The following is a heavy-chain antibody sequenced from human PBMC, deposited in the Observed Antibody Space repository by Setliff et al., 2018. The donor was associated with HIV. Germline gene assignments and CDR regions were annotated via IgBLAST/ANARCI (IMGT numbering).Heavy chain of an antibody. V-gene: IGHV3-9*01. Sequence: GGSLRLSCSPSGFTFDDYGLHWIRQAPGRGLEWVSGINWVGADIGYADSVKGRFIISRDNARETLYLQMNSLRVEDTAVYYCVRDTTSGWMLTNWGQGTLVTVS. CDR2: INWVGADI. J-gene: IGHJ4*02. CDR1: GFTFDDYG. CDR3: VRDTTSGWMLTN. D-gene: IGHD6-25*01.